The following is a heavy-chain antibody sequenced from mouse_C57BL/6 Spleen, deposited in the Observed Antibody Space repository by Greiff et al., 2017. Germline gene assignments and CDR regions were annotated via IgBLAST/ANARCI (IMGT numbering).Heavy chain of an antibody. Sequence: VQLQQSGPELVKPGASVKISCKASGYAFSSSWMNWVKQRPGKGLEWIGRIYPGDGDTNYNGKFKGKATLTADKSSTTAYMQLCSLTSEDSAVYFCARWGPYGSSYDWFAYWGQGTLVTVSA. J-gene: IGHJ3*01. CDR3: ARWGPYGSSYDWFAY. D-gene: IGHD1-1*01. CDR1: GYAFSSSW. CDR2: IYPGDGDT. V-gene: IGHV1-82*01.